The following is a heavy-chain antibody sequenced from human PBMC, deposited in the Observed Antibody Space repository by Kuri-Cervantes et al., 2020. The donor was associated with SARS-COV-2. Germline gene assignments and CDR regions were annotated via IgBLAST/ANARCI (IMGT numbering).Heavy chain of an antibody. CDR2: INHSGST. CDR1: GGSFSGYY. D-gene: IGHD4/OR15-4a*01. Sequence: SETLSLTCAVYGGSFSGYYWSWIRQPPGKGLEWIGEINHSGSTNYNPSLKSRVTISVDTSKNQFSLKLSSVTAANTAVYYCARDLTIVAGGFDYWGQGTLVTVSS. CDR3: ARDLTIVAGGFDY. J-gene: IGHJ4*02. V-gene: IGHV4-34*01.